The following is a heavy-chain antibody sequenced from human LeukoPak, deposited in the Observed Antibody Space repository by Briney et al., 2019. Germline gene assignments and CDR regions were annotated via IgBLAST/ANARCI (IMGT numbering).Heavy chain of an antibody. D-gene: IGHD3-10*01. CDR1: GGSISSSSYY. CDR2: IYYSGST. Sequence: PSETLSLTCTVSGGSISSSSYYWGWIRQPPGKGLEWIGSIYYSGSTYYNPSLKSRVTISVDTSKNQFSLKLSSVTAADTAVYYCARGFLNYYGSGSYLPLAEYFQHWGQGTLVTVSS. CDR3: ARGFLNYYGSGSYLPLAEYFQH. V-gene: IGHV4-39*07. J-gene: IGHJ1*01.